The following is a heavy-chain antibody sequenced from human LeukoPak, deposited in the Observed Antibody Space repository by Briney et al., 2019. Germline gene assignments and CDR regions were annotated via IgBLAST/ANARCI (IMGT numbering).Heavy chain of an antibody. CDR2: INPDSGFA. J-gene: IGHJ4*02. V-gene: IGHV1-2*02. CDR3: APTAEAYTSWWKV. D-gene: IGHD3-16*01. Sequence: ASVKVSCKASGYKFTDDYMHWVRQAPGQGLEFMGWINPDSGFANYAQKFKGRVTMTRDTSISTAYLEVRSLTSDDTAVYYCAPTAEAYTSWWKVWGQGTLVTVSS. CDR1: GYKFTDDY.